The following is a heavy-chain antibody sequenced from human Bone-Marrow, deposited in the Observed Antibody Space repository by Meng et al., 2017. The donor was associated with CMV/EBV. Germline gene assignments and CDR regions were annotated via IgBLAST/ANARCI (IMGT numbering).Heavy chain of an antibody. D-gene: IGHD3-22*01. CDR3: ATLFSYHYLRY. J-gene: IGHJ4*02. CDR1: GFTFSDYY. Sequence: GESLKISCAASGFTFSDYYMSWIRQAPGKGLEWVSYISSSGSTIYYADSVKGRFTISRDNAKNSLYLQMNSLRAEDTAVYYCATLFSYHYLRYWGQGTLVTVSS. V-gene: IGHV3-11*01. CDR2: ISSSGSTI.